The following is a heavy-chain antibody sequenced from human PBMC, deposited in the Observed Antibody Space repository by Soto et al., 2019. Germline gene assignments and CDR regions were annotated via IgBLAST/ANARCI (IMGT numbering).Heavy chain of an antibody. CDR3: ARGRGRGYSYDY. CDR2: INPNSGGT. J-gene: IGHJ4*02. D-gene: IGHD5-18*01. Sequence: ASVKVSCKASGYTFTGYYMHWVRQAPGQGLEWMGWINPNSGGTNYAQKFQGWVTMTRETSISTAYMELSRLRSDDTAVYYCARGRGRGYSYDYWGQGTLVTVSS. CDR1: GYTFTGYY. V-gene: IGHV1-2*04.